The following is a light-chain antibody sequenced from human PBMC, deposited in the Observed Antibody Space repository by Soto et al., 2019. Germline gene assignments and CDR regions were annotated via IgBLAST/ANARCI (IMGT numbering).Light chain of an antibody. J-gene: IGKJ4*01. V-gene: IGKV3-15*01. Sequence: EIVMTQSPATLSVSPGERATLSCSASQSVKTYLAWYQQKPGQAPQLLIYGASTRATGIPSRFSGSGSGTEFILTISSLQSEDFAVYYCQQRSKWPLTFGGGTKVEIK. CDR2: GAS. CDR3: QQRSKWPLT. CDR1: QSVKTY.